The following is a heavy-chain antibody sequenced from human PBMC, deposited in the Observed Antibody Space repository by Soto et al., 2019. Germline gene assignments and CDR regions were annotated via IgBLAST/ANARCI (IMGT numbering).Heavy chain of an antibody. D-gene: IGHD6-19*01. CDR3: ARDADSYSSGWYKN. J-gene: IGHJ4*02. CDR1: GYTFTSYA. V-gene: IGHV7-4-1*01. CDR2: INTNTGNP. Sequence: ASVKVSCKASGYTFTSYAMNWVRQAPGQGLEWMGWINTNTGNPTYAQGFTGRFVFSLDTSVSTAYLQICSLKAEDTAVYYCARDADSYSSGWYKNWGQGTLVTVSS.